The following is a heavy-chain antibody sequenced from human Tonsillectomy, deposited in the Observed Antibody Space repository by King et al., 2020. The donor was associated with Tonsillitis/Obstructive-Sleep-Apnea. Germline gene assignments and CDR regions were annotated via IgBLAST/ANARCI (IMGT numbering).Heavy chain of an antibody. CDR1: GGSFSGYY. D-gene: IGHD2-2*01. V-gene: IGHV4-34*01. CDR2: INHSGST. J-gene: IGHJ4*02. Sequence: VQLQQWGAGLLKPSETLSLTCAVYGGSFSGYYWSWIRQPPGKGLERIGEINHSGSTNYNPSLKSRVTISVDTSKNQFSLKLSSVTAADTAVYYCAVYCSSSSCGYFDYWGQGTLVTVSS. CDR3: AVYCSSSSCGYFDY.